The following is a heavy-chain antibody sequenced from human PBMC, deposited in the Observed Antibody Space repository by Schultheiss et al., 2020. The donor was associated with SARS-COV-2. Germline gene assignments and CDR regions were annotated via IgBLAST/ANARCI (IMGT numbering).Heavy chain of an antibody. Sequence: GGSLRLSCAASGFTFSSYAMSWVRQAPGKGLEWVSAISGSGGSTYYADSVKGRFTISRDNAKNSLYLQMNSLRAEDTAVYYCARDGRASHFDYWGQGTLVTVSS. CDR2: ISGSGGST. CDR1: GFTFSSYA. D-gene: IGHD1-26*01. J-gene: IGHJ4*02. CDR3: ARDGRASHFDY. V-gene: IGHV3-23*01.